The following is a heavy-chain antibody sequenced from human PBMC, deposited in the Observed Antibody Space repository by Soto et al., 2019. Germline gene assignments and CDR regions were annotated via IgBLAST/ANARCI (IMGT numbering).Heavy chain of an antibody. CDR1: GGSISSYY. V-gene: IGHV4-59*01. Sequence: SETLSLTCTVSGGSISSYYWSWIRQPPGKGLEWIGYIYYSGSTNYNPSLKSRVTISVDTSKNQFSLKLSSVTAADTAVYYGASHYYYDSSGYAFDIWGQGTMVTVSS. J-gene: IGHJ3*02. CDR2: IYYSGST. CDR3: ASHYYYDSSGYAFDI. D-gene: IGHD3-22*01.